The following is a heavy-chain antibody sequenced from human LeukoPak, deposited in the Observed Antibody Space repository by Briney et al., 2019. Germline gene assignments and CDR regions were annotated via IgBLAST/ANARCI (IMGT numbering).Heavy chain of an antibody. CDR3: ARGPSRVGYYYGMDV. CDR1: GFTFSSYA. CDR2: ISYDGSNK. D-gene: IGHD5-24*01. J-gene: IGHJ6*04. V-gene: IGHV3-30*04. Sequence: GGSLRLSCAASGFTFSSYAMHWVRQVPGKGLEGVAVISYDGSNKYYADSGKGRFTLSRDNSKNTLYLQMNSLRAEDTAVYYCARGPSRVGYYYGMDVWGKGTTVTVSS.